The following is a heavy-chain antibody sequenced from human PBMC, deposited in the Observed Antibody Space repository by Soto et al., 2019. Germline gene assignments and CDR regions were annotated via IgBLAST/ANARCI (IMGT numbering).Heavy chain of an antibody. D-gene: IGHD3-22*01. Sequence: PSETLSLTCAVYGGSFSGYYWSWIRQPPGKGLEWIGEINHSGSTNYNPSLKSRVTISVDTSKNQFSLKLSSVTAADTAVYYCARGTSETYYYDSSGYYYFDYWGQGTLVTVSS. CDR2: INHSGST. J-gene: IGHJ4*02. V-gene: IGHV4-34*01. CDR1: GGSFSGYY. CDR3: ARGTSETYYYDSSGYYYFDY.